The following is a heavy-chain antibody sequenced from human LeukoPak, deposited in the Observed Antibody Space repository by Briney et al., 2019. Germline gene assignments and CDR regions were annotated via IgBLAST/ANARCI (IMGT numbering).Heavy chain of an antibody. Sequence: QTGGSLRLSCAASGFTFSSYGMHWVRQAPGKGLEWVSLINYDGTSTYYADSVKGRFTISRDDSKNSLYLQMNSLRTEDTALYYCAKDIWGYDYGNFDYWGQGTLVTVSS. CDR3: AKDIWGYDYGNFDY. V-gene: IGHV3-43*02. CDR1: GFTFSSYG. CDR2: INYDGTST. J-gene: IGHJ4*02. D-gene: IGHD5-18*01.